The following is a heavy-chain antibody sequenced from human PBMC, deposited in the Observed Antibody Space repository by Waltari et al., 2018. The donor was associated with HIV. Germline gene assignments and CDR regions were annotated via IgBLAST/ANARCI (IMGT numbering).Heavy chain of an antibody. CDR1: GYPFTDYY. CDR2: VNPHNGDT. CDR3: ARDRVAGVRRNGNDF. J-gene: IGHJ4*02. V-gene: IGHV1-2*02. Sequence: QVQLVPSGAEVKKPGASVRVSCKASGYPFTDYYIHWIRQDSGKGLEWMGWVNPHNGDTTYAQKFQGRVTMTRDTSISTIYMDLSGLTTDDTAVFYCARDRVAGVRRNGNDFWGQGTLVTVSS. D-gene: IGHD2-8*01.